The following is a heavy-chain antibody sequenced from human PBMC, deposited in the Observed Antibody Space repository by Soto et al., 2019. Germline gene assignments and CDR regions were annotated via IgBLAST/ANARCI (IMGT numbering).Heavy chain of an antibody. CDR2: IKQDGSEK. CDR1: GFTFSSYW. V-gene: IGHV3-7*03. J-gene: IGHJ6*02. Sequence: GGSLRLSCAASGFTFSSYWMSWVRQAPGKGLEWVANIKQDGSEKYYVDSVKGRFTISRDNAKNSLYLQMNSLRAEDTAVYYCARVPRLHYYYGMDVWGQGTTVTVSS. D-gene: IGHD5-12*01. CDR3: ARVPRLHYYYGMDV.